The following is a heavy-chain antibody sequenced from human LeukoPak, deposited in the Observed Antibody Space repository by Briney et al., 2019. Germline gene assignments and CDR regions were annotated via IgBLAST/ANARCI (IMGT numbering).Heavy chain of an antibody. CDR2: IYTSGST. CDR1: GGSISSYY. D-gene: IGHD3-22*01. Sequence: SETLSLTCTVSGGSISSYYWSWIRQPAGKGLEWIGRIYTSGSTNYNPSLKSRVTMSVDTSKNQFPLKLSSVTAADTAVYYCARDYYYDSSGYYFHPPYWGQGTLVTVSS. V-gene: IGHV4-4*07. J-gene: IGHJ4*02. CDR3: ARDYYYDSSGYYFHPPY.